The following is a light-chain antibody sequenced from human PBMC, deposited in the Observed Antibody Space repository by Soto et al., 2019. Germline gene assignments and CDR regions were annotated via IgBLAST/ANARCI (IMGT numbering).Light chain of an antibody. CDR1: QSISDT. CDR2: SAS. Sequence: EIVMTQSPATLSVSPGGRATLSSMASQSISDTLAWYQQKPGQAPRLLIYSASRGATGFPARFSGSGSGTDFTLTISSLQSEDFAVYYCQQYNNWPWTFGQGTKVDNK. CDR3: QQYNNWPWT. J-gene: IGKJ1*01. V-gene: IGKV3-15*01.